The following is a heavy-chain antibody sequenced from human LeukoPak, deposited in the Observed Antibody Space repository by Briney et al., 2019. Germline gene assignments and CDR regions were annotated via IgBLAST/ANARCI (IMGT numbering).Heavy chain of an antibody. CDR1: GFTFSGYT. D-gene: IGHD3-22*01. CDR2: ITSSRSYI. Sequence: GVSLRLSCAASGFTFSGYTMNGVRQAPGKGLEWVSSITSSRSYIYYADSVKGRFTISRDNSKNTLYLQMNSLRAEDTAVYYCAKDVAITMIVVVPPDYWGQGTLVTVSS. CDR3: AKDVAITMIVVVPPDY. J-gene: IGHJ4*02. V-gene: IGHV3-21*01.